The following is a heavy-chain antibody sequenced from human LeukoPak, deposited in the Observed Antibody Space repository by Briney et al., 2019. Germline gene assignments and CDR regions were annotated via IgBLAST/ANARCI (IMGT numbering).Heavy chain of an antibody. CDR2: INHSGST. V-gene: IGHV4-34*01. D-gene: IGHD2-21*02. CDR1: GGSFSGYY. CDR3: ARVPSAYCGGDCYSSDY. Sequence: SETLSLTCAVYGGSFSGYYWSWIRQPPGKWLEWIGEINHSGSTNYNPSLKSRVTISVDTSKNQFSLKLSSVTAADTAVYYCARVPSAYCGGDCYSSDYWGQGTLVTVSS. J-gene: IGHJ4*02.